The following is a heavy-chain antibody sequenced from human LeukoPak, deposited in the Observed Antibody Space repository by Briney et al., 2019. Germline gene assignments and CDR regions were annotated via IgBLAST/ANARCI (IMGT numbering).Heavy chain of an antibody. Sequence: QPGGSLRLSCAASGCTFSSYWMSWVRQAPGKGLEWVANIKQDGSEKYYVDSVKGRFTISRDNAKNSLYLQMNSLRAEDTAVYYCARDPSDYELAYFDYWGQGTLVTVSS. CDR3: ARDPSDYELAYFDY. D-gene: IGHD5-12*01. V-gene: IGHV3-7*01. CDR2: IKQDGSEK. CDR1: GCTFSSYW. J-gene: IGHJ4*02.